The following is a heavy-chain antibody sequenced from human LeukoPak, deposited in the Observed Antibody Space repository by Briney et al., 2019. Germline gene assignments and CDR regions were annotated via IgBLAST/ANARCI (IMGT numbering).Heavy chain of an antibody. V-gene: IGHV1-2*06. CDR1: GYTFTGYY. J-gene: IGHJ1*01. CDR3: ARNPYYGDYHPEYFQH. D-gene: IGHD4-17*01. Sequence: PGGSLRLSCAASGYTFTGYYMHWVRQAPGQGLEWMGRINPNSGGTNYAQKFQGRVTMTRDTSISTAYMELSRLRSDDTAVYYCARNPYYGDYHPEYFQHWGQGTLVTVSS. CDR2: INPNSGGT.